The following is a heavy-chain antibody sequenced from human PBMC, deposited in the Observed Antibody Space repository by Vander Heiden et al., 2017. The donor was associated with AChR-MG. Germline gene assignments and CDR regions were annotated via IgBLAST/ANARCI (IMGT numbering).Heavy chain of an antibody. Sequence: QVPLVESGGGVVQPGGSLRLSCAPSGFTFSSYGMHWVRQAPGKGLEWVAFIRYDGSNKYYADSVKGRFTISRDNSKNTLYLQMNSLRAEDTAVYYCAKGEQYSFDYWGQGTLVTVSS. CDR3: AKGEQYSFDY. V-gene: IGHV3-30*02. J-gene: IGHJ4*02. D-gene: IGHD4-4*01. CDR1: GFTFSSYG. CDR2: IRYDGSNK.